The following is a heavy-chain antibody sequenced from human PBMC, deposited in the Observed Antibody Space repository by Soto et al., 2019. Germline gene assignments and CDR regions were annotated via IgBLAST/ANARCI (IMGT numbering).Heavy chain of an antibody. CDR1: GGSFSSYA. J-gene: IGHJ4*02. CDR2: IIPIFGTA. V-gene: IGHV1-69*13. D-gene: IGHD4-17*01. Sequence: SVKVSCKASGGSFSSYAISWVRQAPGQGLEWMGGIIPIFGTANYAQKFQGRVTITADESTSTAYMELSSLRSEDTAVYYCARGGLDDDYGDLLGYWGQGTLVTVSS. CDR3: ARGGLDDDYGDLLGY.